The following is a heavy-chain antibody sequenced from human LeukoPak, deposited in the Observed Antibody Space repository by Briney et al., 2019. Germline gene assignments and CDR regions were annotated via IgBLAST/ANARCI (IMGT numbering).Heavy chain of an antibody. D-gene: IGHD5-12*01. J-gene: IGHJ4*02. V-gene: IGHV1-8*03. CDR2: MNPNNDNI. CDR1: GYTFTNYD. CDR3: ARDSKYIVATSPGKFDY. Sequence: VSVKVSCKASGYTFTNYDINWVRQVTGQGLEWMGWMNPNNDNIGYAQKFQGRVTITRNTSISTAYMELSSLRSEDTAVYYCARDSKYIVATSPGKFDYWGQGTLVTVSS.